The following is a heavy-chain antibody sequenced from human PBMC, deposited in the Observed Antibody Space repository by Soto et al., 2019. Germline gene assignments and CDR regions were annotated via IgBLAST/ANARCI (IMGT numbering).Heavy chain of an antibody. D-gene: IGHD3-22*01. Sequence: LGGSLRLSCAASGFTFSSYWMHWVRQAPGKGLVWVSRINSDGSSTSYADSVKGRFTISRDNAKNTLYLQMNSLRAGDTAVYYCARVTYDSSGYYSYWGQGTLVTVSS. CDR3: ARVTYDSSGYYSY. CDR1: GFTFSSYW. CDR2: INSDGSST. J-gene: IGHJ4*02. V-gene: IGHV3-74*01.